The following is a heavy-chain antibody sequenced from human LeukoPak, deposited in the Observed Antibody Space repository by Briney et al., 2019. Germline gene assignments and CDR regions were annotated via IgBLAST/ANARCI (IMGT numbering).Heavy chain of an antibody. D-gene: IGHD1-26*01. CDR3: TTDLFLLGAFDI. Sequence: GGSLRLSCAASGFTFSNAWMSWVRQAPGKGLEWVGRIKSKTDGGTTDYAAPVKGRFTISRDDSKNTLYLQMNSLKTGDTAGYYCTTDLFLLGAFDIWGQGTMVTVSS. CDR2: IKSKTDGGTT. J-gene: IGHJ3*02. CDR1: GFTFSNAW. V-gene: IGHV3-15*01.